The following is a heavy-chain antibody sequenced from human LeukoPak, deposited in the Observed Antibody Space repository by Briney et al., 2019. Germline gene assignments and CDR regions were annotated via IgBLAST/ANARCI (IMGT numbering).Heavy chain of an antibody. Sequence: SETLSLTCAVYGGSFSGYYWSWIRQPPGKGLEWIGEINHSGSTNYNPSLESRVTISVDTSKNQFSLKLSSVTAADTAVYYCARGPYCSSTSCYSYYYYMDVWGKGTTVTVSS. D-gene: IGHD2-2*02. J-gene: IGHJ6*03. V-gene: IGHV4-34*01. CDR2: INHSGST. CDR1: GGSFSGYY. CDR3: ARGPYCSSTSCYSYYYYMDV.